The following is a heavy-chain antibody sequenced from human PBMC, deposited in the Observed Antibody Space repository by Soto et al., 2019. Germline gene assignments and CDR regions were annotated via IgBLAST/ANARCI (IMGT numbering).Heavy chain of an antibody. D-gene: IGHD1-20*01. V-gene: IGHV2-5*02. J-gene: IGHJ4*02. CDR1: GFSLSTSGEA. Sequence: SGPTLVNPTQTLTLTCTFSGFSLSTSGEAVGWIRQPPGKALEWLALIYWDEDKRYSPSLESRLTLTKDTSKNQVVLTMTNMDPVDTATYYCAHSLQITGTTLPLDFWGQGTRVTVSS. CDR3: AHSLQITGTTLPLDF. CDR2: IYWDEDK.